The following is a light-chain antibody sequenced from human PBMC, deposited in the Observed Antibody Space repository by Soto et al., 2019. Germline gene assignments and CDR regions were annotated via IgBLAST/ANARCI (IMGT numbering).Light chain of an antibody. J-gene: IGKJ1*01. Sequence: DIQMTQSPSSLSATVGDRVAITCRASQGIRNYLAWYQQKPGKVPKLLIFGASTLQSGVPSRFSGSGSGTDFTLTISRLQPEDVATYYCQKYNSAPWTFGQGTKVDI. CDR2: GAS. V-gene: IGKV1-27*01. CDR3: QKYNSAPWT. CDR1: QGIRNY.